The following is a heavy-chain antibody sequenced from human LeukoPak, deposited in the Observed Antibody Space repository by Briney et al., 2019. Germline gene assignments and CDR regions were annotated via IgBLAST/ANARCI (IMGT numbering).Heavy chain of an antibody. J-gene: IGHJ4*02. V-gene: IGHV3-23*01. D-gene: IGHD3-9*01. CDR1: GFTFRIYG. CDR2: ISGSGGST. Sequence: GGSLRLSCAASGFTFRIYGMSWVRQAPGKGLEWVSAISGSGGSTYYADSVKGRFTISRDNSKNTLYLQMNSLRAEDTAVYFCAEACADRVLRYFVCATWGRGQGTLVT. CDR3: AEACADRVLRYFVCATWG.